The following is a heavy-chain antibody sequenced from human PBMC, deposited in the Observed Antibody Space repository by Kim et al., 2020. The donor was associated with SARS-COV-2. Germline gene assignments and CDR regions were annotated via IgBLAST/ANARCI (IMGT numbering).Heavy chain of an antibody. CDR3: AREAERLQYFDY. CDR1: GFTFSSYA. D-gene: IGHD1-1*01. CDR2: ISYDGSNK. V-gene: IGHV3-30*04. Sequence: GGSLRLSCAASGFTFSSYAMHWVRQAPGKGLEWVAVISYDGSNKYYADSVKGRFTISRDNSKNTLYLQMNSLRAEDTAVYYCAREAERLQYFDYWGQGNLVTVSS. J-gene: IGHJ4*02.